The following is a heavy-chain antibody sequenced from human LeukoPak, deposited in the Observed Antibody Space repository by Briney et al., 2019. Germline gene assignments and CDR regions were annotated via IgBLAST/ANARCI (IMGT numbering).Heavy chain of an antibody. CDR2: IWFDGSNQ. D-gene: IGHD3-22*01. CDR3: AKDDTSASDIDY. V-gene: IGHV3-33*06. Sequence: GGSLRLSCAASGFTFSNYVMHWVRQAPGKGLEWVAVIWFDGSNQYYADSVKGRFTISRDNSKNTLYLQMNSLRAEDTAVYYCAKDDTSASDIDYWGQGTLVTVSS. CDR1: GFTFSNYV. J-gene: IGHJ4*02.